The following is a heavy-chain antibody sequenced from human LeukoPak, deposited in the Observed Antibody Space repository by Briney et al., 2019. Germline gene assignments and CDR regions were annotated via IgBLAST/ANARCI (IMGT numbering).Heavy chain of an antibody. CDR3: AGERGEEYSSGWYKTNFFYN. D-gene: IGHD6-19*01. CDR2: ADYSGGT. V-gene: IGHV4-39*07. Sequence: PSETLSLTCTVSGDSFTSVTDYWAWIRQPPGKGLGWIATADYSGGTYYNPSLESRVAISADMSKNQISLQLTSVTGADTAVYYCAGERGEEYSSGWYKTNFFYNWGQGIRVTVSS. J-gene: IGHJ4*02. CDR1: GDSFTSVTDY.